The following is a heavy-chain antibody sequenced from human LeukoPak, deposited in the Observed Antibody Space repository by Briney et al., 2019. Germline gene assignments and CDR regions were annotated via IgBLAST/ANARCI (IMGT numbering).Heavy chain of an antibody. Sequence: PGGSLRLSCAASGFTVSSNYMSWVRQAPGKGLEWVSVIYSGGSTYYAESVKGRFTISRHKSKNTLSLQMNSVRDEDTAVYYREREKGAWSFDYWGQGTLVTVSS. CDR3: EREKGAWSFDY. CDR2: IYSGGST. V-gene: IGHV3-53*04. D-gene: IGHD1-26*01. CDR1: GFTVSSNY. J-gene: IGHJ4*02.